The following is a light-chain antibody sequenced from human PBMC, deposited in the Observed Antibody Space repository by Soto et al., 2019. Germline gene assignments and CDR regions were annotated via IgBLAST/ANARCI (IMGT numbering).Light chain of an antibody. CDR2: GAS. V-gene: IGKV3-15*01. J-gene: IGKJ1*01. CDR3: QQYNNWPGT. Sequence: EIVMAQSPATLSVSPWERATLSCGASQSVSSNLAWYQQKPGQAPRLLIYGASTRATGIPARFSGSGSGTEFTLTISSLQSEDFAVYYCQQYNNWPGTFGQGTKVHIK. CDR1: QSVSSN.